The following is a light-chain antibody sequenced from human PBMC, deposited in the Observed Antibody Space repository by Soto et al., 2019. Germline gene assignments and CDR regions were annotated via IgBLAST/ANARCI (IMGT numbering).Light chain of an antibody. J-gene: IGLJ3*02. V-gene: IGLV1-51*01. Sequence: QSALTQPPSVSAAPGQRVTMSCSGGSSNIGNSYVSWYQHLPGTAPKLLICETEKPPSDVPDRLSATKSGPSATLGISGVQTGDEADYYCGTWDSSLRVWVLGGGTKLTVL. CDR3: GTWDSSLRVWV. CDR1: SSNIGNSY. CDR2: ETE.